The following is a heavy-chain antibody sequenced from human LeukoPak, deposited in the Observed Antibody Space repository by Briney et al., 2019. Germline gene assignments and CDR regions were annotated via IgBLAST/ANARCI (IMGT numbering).Heavy chain of an antibody. CDR2: INPSGGST. CDR3: ARDSSGSDPWWFDP. D-gene: IGHD6-19*01. J-gene: IGHJ5*02. CDR1: GYSFTSHD. Sequence: GASVKVSCKASGYSFTSHDINWVRQAPGQGLEWMGIINPSGGSTSYAQKFQGRVTMTRDTSTSTVYMELSSLRSEDTAVYYCARDSSGSDPWWFDPWGQGTLVTVSS. V-gene: IGHV1-46*01.